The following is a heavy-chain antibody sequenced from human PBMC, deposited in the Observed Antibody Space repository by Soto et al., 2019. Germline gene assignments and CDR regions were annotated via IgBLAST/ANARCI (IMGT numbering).Heavy chain of an antibody. CDR3: ARRASSSLDS. V-gene: IGHV4-31*03. CDR2: IYYSGST. Sequence: QVQLQESGPGLVEPSQTLSLTCTVSGASIIRGGHYCSWIRQHPVKGLEWIGHIYYSGSTYYNPSFKSRATLSLDTSKNQFSLKLTSVTVADTAVYYCARRASSSLDSRGQGTLLTVSS. J-gene: IGHJ4*02. CDR1: GASIIRGGHY.